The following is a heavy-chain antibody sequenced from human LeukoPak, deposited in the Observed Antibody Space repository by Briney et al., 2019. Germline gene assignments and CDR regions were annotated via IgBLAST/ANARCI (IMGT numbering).Heavy chain of an antibody. Sequence: PSETLSLTCIVSGDSISSYYWSWIRQPPGKGLEWIGEINRSGSTTYNPSLKSRVTISVDTSKNQFSLKLNSVTAADTAVYYCARFGTYWGQGILVTVSS. CDR1: GDSISSYY. D-gene: IGHD3-10*01. V-gene: IGHV4-34*01. J-gene: IGHJ4*02. CDR2: INRSGST. CDR3: ARFGTY.